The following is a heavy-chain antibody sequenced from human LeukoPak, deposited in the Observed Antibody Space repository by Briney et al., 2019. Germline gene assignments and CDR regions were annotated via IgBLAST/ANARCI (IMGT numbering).Heavy chain of an antibody. CDR3: ASVSLGYCSSTSCRSGGY. D-gene: IGHD2-2*01. J-gene: IGHJ4*02. CDR1: GGSFSGYY. Sequence: PSETLSLTCAVYGGSFSGYYWSWIRQPPGKGLEWNGEINHSGSTNYNPSLKSRVTISVDTSKNQFSLKLSSVTAADTAVYYCASVSLGYCSSTSCRSGGYWGQGTLVTVSS. CDR2: INHSGST. V-gene: IGHV4-34*01.